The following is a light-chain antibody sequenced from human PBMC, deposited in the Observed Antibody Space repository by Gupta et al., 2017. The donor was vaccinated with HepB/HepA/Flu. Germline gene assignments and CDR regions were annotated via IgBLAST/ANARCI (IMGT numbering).Light chain of an antibody. CDR1: QSVRSN. V-gene: IGKV3-15*01. CDR2: GAS. CDR3: QQYNSYPRA. Sequence: EIVMTQSPVTLSVSPRERATLSCRASQSVRSNLAWYQQKPGQTPTLLIYGASTRATGVPARFSGSGSGTEFTLTISSLQSEDFAVYYCQQYNSYPRAFGQGTKVEIK. J-gene: IGKJ1*01.